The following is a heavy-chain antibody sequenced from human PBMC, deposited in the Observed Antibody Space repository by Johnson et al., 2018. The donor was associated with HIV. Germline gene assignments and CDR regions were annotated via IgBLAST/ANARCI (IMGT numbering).Heavy chain of an antibody. CDR1: GFTVSSNY. J-gene: IGHJ3*02. CDR3: ARDLGGDAKKNAFDI. D-gene: IGHD2-21*02. V-gene: IGHV3-13*01. Sequence: VQLVESGGGLVQPGGSLRLSCAASGFTVSSNYMSWVRQAPGKGLEWVSVIGTAGDTYYPGSVKGRFTISRENAKNSLYLQMNSLRAEDTAVYYCARDLGGDAKKNAFDIWGQETMVTVSS. CDR2: IGTAGDT.